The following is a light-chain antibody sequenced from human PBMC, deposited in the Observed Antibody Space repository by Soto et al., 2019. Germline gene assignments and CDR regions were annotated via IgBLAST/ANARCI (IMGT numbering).Light chain of an antibody. CDR1: NIGTKS. Sequence: SYELTQPSSVSVAPGQTARIPCGGDNIGTKSVHWYRQRPGQAPVLVVYDDTSRPSGTPDRVSGYNSGNMATLTISRVEAGDEAEYYCQVWDTDSEHYVFGGGTKVTVL. CDR2: DDT. J-gene: IGLJ1*01. CDR3: QVWDTDSEHYV. V-gene: IGLV3-21*02.